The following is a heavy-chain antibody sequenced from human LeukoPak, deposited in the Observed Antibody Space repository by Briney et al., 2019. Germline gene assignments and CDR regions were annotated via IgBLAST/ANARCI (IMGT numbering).Heavy chain of an antibody. CDR2: ISSSSSSI. V-gene: IGHV3-21*01. D-gene: IGHD3-9*01. J-gene: IGHJ3*02. CDR3: ARSRYYDILTGRDAFDI. Sequence: GGSLRLSCAASGFTFSNYWMSWVRQAPGKGLEWVSSISSSSSSIYYAESVQGRFTISRDNAKNSLYLQMNSLRAEDTAVYYCARSRYYDILTGRDAFDIWGQGTMVTVSS. CDR1: GFTFSNYW.